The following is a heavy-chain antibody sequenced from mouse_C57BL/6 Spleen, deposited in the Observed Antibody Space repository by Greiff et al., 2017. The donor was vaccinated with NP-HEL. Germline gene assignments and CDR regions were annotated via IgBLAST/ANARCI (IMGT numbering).Heavy chain of an antibody. Sequence: EVQLQQSGPVLVKPGASVKMSCKASGYTFTDYYMNWVKQSHGKSLEWIGVINPYNGGTSYNQKFKGKATLTVDKSSSTAYMELNSLTSEYSAVYDCARYSNYYAMDYWGQGTSVTVSS. CDR3: ARYSNYYAMDY. J-gene: IGHJ4*01. V-gene: IGHV1-19*01. CDR2: INPYNGGT. CDR1: GYTFTDYY. D-gene: IGHD2-5*01.